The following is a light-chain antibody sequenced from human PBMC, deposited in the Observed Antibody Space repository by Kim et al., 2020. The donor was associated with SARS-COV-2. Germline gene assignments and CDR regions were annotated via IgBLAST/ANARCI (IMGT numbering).Light chain of an antibody. V-gene: IGKV3-20*01. CDR1: QIITGRY. J-gene: IGKJ5*01. CDR3: QQYGSSPFT. Sequence: APGEIATRSCRASQIITGRYLAWYPERPGQAPRLLIYGASSSATGSPDRCSGSGTGTDFTLTISRLKAEDFAMYYCQQYGSSPFTFGQGTRLEIK. CDR2: GAS.